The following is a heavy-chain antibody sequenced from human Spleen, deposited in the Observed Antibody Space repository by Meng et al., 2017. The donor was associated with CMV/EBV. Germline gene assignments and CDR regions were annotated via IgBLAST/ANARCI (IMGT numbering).Heavy chain of an antibody. CDR2: IYYSGRT. D-gene: IGHD5-18*01. Sequence: SETLSLTCTVSGGSISSYYWSWIRQPPGKGLEWIGYIYYSGRTTYNPSLRSRVTISIDTSKNHFSLKLSSVTAADTAVYYCARETIQHWFDPWGQGTLVTVSS. J-gene: IGHJ5*02. CDR1: GGSISSYY. V-gene: IGHV4-59*01. CDR3: ARETIQHWFDP.